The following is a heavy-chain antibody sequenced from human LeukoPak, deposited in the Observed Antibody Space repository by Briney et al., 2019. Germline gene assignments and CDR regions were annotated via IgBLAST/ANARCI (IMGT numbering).Heavy chain of an antibody. CDR2: FDPEDGET. Sequence: ASVKVSCKVSGYTLSELSMHWVRQAPGKGLEWMGGFDPEDGETIYAQKFQGRVTMTEDTSTDTAYMELSSLRSEDTAVYYCATDSNSGSYYFNYWGQGTLVTVSS. D-gene: IGHD1-26*01. CDR3: ATDSNSGSYYFNY. J-gene: IGHJ4*02. CDR1: GYTLSELS. V-gene: IGHV1-24*01.